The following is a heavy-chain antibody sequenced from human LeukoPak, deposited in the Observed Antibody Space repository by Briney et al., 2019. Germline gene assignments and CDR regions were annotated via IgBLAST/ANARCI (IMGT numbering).Heavy chain of an antibody. CDR1: GYTFTSYA. CDR2: INTNTENP. Sequence: GASMKVSCKASGYTFTSYAMNWVRQAPGQGLEWMGWINTNTENPTYAQGFTGRFVFSLDTSLSTAYLQITSLKAEDTAVYYCAREFGGFDYWGQGTLVTVSS. CDR3: AREFGGFDY. V-gene: IGHV7-4-1*02. D-gene: IGHD4-23*01. J-gene: IGHJ4*02.